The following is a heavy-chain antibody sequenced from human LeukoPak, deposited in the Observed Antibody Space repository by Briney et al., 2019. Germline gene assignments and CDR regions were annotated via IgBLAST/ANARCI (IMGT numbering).Heavy chain of an antibody. Sequence: SVKVSCKASGGTFSSYAISWVRQAPGQGLEWMGRIIPILGIANYAQKFQGRVTITADKSTSTAYMELSSLRSEDTAVYYCARGSVIAVADTTNYYYGMDVWGQGTTVTVSS. CDR3: ARGSVIAVADTTNYYYGMDV. CDR1: GGTFSSYA. V-gene: IGHV1-69*04. J-gene: IGHJ6*02. CDR2: IIPILGIA. D-gene: IGHD6-19*01.